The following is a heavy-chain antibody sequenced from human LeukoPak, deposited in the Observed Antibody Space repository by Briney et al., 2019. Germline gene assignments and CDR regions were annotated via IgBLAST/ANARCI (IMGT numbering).Heavy chain of an antibody. D-gene: IGHD1-26*01. CDR1: GFTFSGYG. CDR3: ARNSGSYSDY. CDR2: ISSSSSYI. J-gene: IGHJ4*02. V-gene: IGHV3-21*01. Sequence: PGGSLRLSCAASGFTFSGYGMNWVRQAPGKGLEWVSSISSSSSYIYYADSVKGRFTISRDNTKNSLYLQMNSLRAEDTAVYYCARNSGSYSDYWGQGTLVTVSS.